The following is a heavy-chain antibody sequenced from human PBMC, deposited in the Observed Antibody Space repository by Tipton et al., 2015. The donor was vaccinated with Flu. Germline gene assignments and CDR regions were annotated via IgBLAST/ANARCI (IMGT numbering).Heavy chain of an antibody. J-gene: IGHJ6*02. CDR1: GGSISSGGYY. CDR2: IDYSRST. CDR3: ARENTCYYPSGMDV. Sequence: TLSLTCTVSGGSISSGGYYWSWIRQHPGKGLEWIGYIDYSRSTYYNPSLKSRVTISVDTSKNQFSLKLSSVTAADTAVYYCARENTCYYPSGMDVWGQGTSVTVAS. V-gene: IGHV4-31*03. D-gene: IGHD1-26*01.